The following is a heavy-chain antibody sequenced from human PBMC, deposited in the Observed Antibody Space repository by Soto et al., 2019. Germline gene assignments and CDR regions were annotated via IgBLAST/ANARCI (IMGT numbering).Heavy chain of an antibody. CDR2: ISSSSSTI. Sequence: PGGSLRLSCAASGFTFSSYSMNWVRQAPGKGLEWVSYISSSSSTIYYADSVKGRFTISRDNAKNSLYLQMNSLRAEDTAVYYCARDQDVITFGGVIVMYYGMDVWAKGPRSPSP. J-gene: IGHJ6*02. V-gene: IGHV3-48*01. CDR1: GFTFSSYS. CDR3: ARDQDVITFGGVIVMYYGMDV. D-gene: IGHD3-16*02.